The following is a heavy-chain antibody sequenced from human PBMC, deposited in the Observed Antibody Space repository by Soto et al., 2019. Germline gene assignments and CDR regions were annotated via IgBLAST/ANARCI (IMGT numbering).Heavy chain of an antibody. D-gene: IGHD5-18*01. J-gene: IGHJ4*02. Sequence: QVQLVQSGAEVKKPGSSVKVSCQASGGFFSSNAISWVRQAPGQGLEWMGGILPIFHTTHYAQKFQGRVTITADESTSTGCRELSSLKSEDTALYYCATGGRGYSSAPRFYFEYWGQGTLVPVSS. CDR1: GGFFSSNA. CDR2: ILPIFHTT. V-gene: IGHV1-69*01. CDR3: ATGGRGYSSAPRFYFEY.